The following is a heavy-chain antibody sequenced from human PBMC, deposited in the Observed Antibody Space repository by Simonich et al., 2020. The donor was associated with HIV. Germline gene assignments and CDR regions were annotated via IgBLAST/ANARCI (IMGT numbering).Heavy chain of an antibody. CDR2: ISSSSSYI. CDR1: GFTFSSYS. D-gene: IGHD2-2*01. CDR3: ARDGRKGSSTSCSDY. Sequence: EVQLVESGGGLVKPGGSLRLSCAASGFTFSSYSMNWVRQAPGNGLEGVSSISSSSSYIYYADSVKGRFTISRDNAKNSLYLQMNRLRAEDTAVYYCARDGRKGSSTSCSDYWGQGTLVTVSS. V-gene: IGHV3-21*01. J-gene: IGHJ4*02.